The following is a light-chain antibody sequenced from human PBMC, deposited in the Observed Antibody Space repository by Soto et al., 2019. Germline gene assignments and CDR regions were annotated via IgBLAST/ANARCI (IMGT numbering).Light chain of an antibody. J-gene: IGKJ4*01. CDR1: QSISSY. V-gene: IGKV1-39*01. CDR3: QQSYSTPLT. CDR2: AAS. Sequence: DIQMTQSPSSLSASVGDRVTITCRASQSISSYLNWYQQKPGKAPKFLIFAASSLQTGVPSRFSGSGSGTDFTLTINSLQPEDVATYFCQQSYSTPLTFGGGTKVEIK.